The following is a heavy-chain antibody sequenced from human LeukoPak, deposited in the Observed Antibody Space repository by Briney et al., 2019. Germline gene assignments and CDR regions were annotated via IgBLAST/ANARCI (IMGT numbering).Heavy chain of an antibody. CDR3: AREKLNAFDI. J-gene: IGHJ3*02. CDR1: GFTFSSYA. CDR2: IWYDGSNK. V-gene: IGHV3-33*08. Sequence: GGSLRLSCAASGFTFSSYAMSWVRQAPGKGVEWVAVIWYDGSNKYYADSVKGRFTISRDNSKNTLYLQMNSLRAEDTAVYYCAREKLNAFDIWGQGTMVTVSS. D-gene: IGHD3-10*01.